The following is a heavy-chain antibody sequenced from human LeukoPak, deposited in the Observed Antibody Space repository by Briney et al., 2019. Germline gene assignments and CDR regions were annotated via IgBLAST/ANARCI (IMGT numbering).Heavy chain of an antibody. V-gene: IGHV3-74*01. D-gene: IGHD4-11*01. CDR3: ARGYTNYGYTFDI. J-gene: IGHJ3*02. CDR2: ISSDGSST. Sequence: GGSLRLSCAASGFTFSSYWMHWVRQAPGKGLVWVSRISSDGSSTTYADSVKGRFTISRDNAKNTLYLQMNSLRGEDTAVYYCARGYTNYGYTFDIWGQGTMVTVSS. CDR1: GFTFSSYW.